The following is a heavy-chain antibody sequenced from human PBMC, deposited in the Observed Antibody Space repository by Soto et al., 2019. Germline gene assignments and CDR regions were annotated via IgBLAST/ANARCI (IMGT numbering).Heavy chain of an antibody. CDR2: IHYSGST. Sequence: PSETLSLTCTVSGGSISSGDYYWSWIRQSPGKGLEWIGNIHYSGSTHYNPSLKSRLTISLDTSKNQFSLKVNSVTAADSAVYFCARSAKVPGPYYYDSCGRFGCWVQGTLGTV. CDR3: ARSAKVPGPYYYDSCGRFGC. D-gene: IGHD3-22*01. J-gene: IGHJ4*02. CDR1: GGSISSGDYY. V-gene: IGHV4-30-4*01.